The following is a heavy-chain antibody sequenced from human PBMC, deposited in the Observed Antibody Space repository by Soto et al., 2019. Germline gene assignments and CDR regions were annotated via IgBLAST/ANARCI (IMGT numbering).Heavy chain of an antibody. V-gene: IGHV4-34*01. CDR3: ASGSDSYRSGSHSRRGLNRFDP. D-gene: IGHD3-10*01. CDR1: GGSFSGYY. CDR2: MKHSGST. Sequence: SDTVSLTCAVYGGSFSGYYWSWIRQPPGKGLEWIGEMKHSGSTNYNPSLKRRVTISVDTAKNQLSLTLSSVTAAHPFVYYCASGSDSYRSGSHSRRGLNRFDPWRQGTLVTVSS. J-gene: IGHJ5*02.